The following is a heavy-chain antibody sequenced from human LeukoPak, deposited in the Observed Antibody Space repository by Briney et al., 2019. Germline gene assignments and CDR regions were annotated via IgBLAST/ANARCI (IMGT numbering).Heavy chain of an antibody. J-gene: IGHJ4*02. V-gene: IGHV3-15*01. CDR1: GFTFSNAW. CDR3: TTDYVVVTAIQGDYFDY. Sequence: GGSLRLSCAASGFTFSNAWMSWVRQAPGKGLEWVGRIKSKTDGGTTDYAAPVKGRFTISRDDSKNTLYLQMNSLKTEDTAVYYCTTDYVVVTAIQGDYFDYWGQGTLVTVSS. D-gene: IGHD2-21*02. CDR2: IKSKTDGGTT.